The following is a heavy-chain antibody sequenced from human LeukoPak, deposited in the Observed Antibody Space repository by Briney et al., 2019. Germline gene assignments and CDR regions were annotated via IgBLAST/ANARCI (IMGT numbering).Heavy chain of an antibody. D-gene: IGHD3-10*01. CDR3: ARVGAAMVRGVIYY. CDR1: GGSFSGYY. CDR2: TNHSGST. Sequence: PSETLSLTCAVYGGSFSGYYWSWIRQPPGKGLEWIGETNHSGSTNYNPSLKSRVTISVDTSKNQFSLKLSSVTAADTAVYYCARVGAAMVRGVIYYWGQGTLVTVSS. J-gene: IGHJ4*02. V-gene: IGHV4-34*01.